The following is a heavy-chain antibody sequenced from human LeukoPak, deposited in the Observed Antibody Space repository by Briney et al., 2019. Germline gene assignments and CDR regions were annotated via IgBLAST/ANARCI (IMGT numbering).Heavy chain of an antibody. J-gene: IGHJ5*02. D-gene: IGHD1-1*01. V-gene: IGHV3-15*01. CDR3: SWELDVSIGRRLEH. Sequence: GSLRLSCAASGFPFSNAWMSWVRPAPGKGLEWVGSIKIKTEGGTTDYATPVKGRLPIPREDSKNTLYLQMNSPKTEDTAVYFCSWELDVSIGRRLEHWGQGTLVTVAS. CDR2: IKIKTEGGTT. CDR1: GFPFSNAW.